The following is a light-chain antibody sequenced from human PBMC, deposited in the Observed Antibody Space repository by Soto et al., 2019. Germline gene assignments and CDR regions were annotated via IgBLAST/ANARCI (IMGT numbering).Light chain of an antibody. Sequence: QSVLTQPASVSGSPGQSITISCTGTSSDVGGYNYVSWYQQLPGTAPKVLIYRNYQRPSGVPDRFSGSKSGSSASLAISGLRSEDEADYYCAAWDDSLRGWVFGGGTKLTVL. CDR2: RNY. J-gene: IGLJ3*02. CDR3: AAWDDSLRGWV. V-gene: IGLV1-47*01. CDR1: SSDVGGYNY.